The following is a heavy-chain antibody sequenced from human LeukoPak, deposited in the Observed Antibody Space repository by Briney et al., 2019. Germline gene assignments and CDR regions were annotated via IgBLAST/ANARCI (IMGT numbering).Heavy chain of an antibody. J-gene: IGHJ4*02. CDR2: ITSAGENN. V-gene: IGHV3-23*01. CDR1: GFIFNDYW. D-gene: IGHD3-22*01. CDR3: AKDRPNYYGSNGHYYRRDGDY. Sequence: PGGPLRLSCAASGFIFNDYWLSWVRQAPGKGLEWVSSITSAGENNFYTGSVKGRFTISRDNCRNTLYLQMNRLRAEDTAIYYCAKDRPNYYGSNGHYYRRDGDYWGQGTLVTVSS.